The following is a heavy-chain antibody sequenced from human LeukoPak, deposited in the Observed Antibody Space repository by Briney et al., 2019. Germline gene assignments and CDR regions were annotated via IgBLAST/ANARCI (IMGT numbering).Heavy chain of an antibody. CDR2: ISAYNGNT. D-gene: IGHD4-11*01. CDR3: AGYSNYEDRYYYGMDV. V-gene: IGHV1-18*01. J-gene: IGHJ6*02. CDR1: GYTFTSYG. Sequence: ASVKVSCKASGYTFTSYGISWVRQAPGQGLERMGWISAYNGNTNYAQKLQGRVTMTTDTSTSTAYMELRSLRSDDTAVYYCAGYSNYEDRYYYGMDVWGQGTTVTVSS.